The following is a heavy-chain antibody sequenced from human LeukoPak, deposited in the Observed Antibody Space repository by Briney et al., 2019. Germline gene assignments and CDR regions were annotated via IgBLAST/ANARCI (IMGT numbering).Heavy chain of an antibody. V-gene: IGHV3-23*01. J-gene: IGHJ4*02. CDR1: GFAFSSYA. CDR3: ARGKDSLGY. Sequence: GGSLRLSCAGSGFAFSSYAMSWVRQAPGKGLEWVLAISGSGGSTYYADSVKGRFTISRDNAKNSLYLQMNSLRAEDTAVYYCARGKDSLGYWGQGTLVNVSS. D-gene: IGHD4-11*01. CDR2: ISGSGGST.